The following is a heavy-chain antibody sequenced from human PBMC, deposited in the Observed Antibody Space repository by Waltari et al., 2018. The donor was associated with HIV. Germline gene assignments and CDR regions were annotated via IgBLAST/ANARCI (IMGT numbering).Heavy chain of an antibody. V-gene: IGHV4-39*01. D-gene: IGHD3-16*02. CDR1: GGSISSSSYY. J-gene: IGHJ6*02. CDR3: ARIGLPYDYVWGSYRPPGRDYGMDV. CDR2: LYYSGST. Sequence: QLQLQESGPGLVKPSETLSLTCTVSGGSISSSSYYWGWIRQPPGKGLEWTGSLYYSGSTYYNPSLKSRVTISVDTSKNQFSLKLSSVTAADTAVYYCARIGLPYDYVWGSYRPPGRDYGMDVWGQGTTVTVSS.